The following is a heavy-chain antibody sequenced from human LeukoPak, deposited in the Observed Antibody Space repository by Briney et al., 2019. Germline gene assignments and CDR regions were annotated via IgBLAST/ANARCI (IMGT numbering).Heavy chain of an antibody. D-gene: IGHD1-26*01. CDR1: GFTFSSYG. J-gene: IGHJ4*02. V-gene: IGHV3-30*18. CDR2: ISYDGSNK. Sequence: GGSLRLSCAASGFTFSSYGMHWVRQAPGKGLEWVAVISYDGSNKYYADSVKGRFTISRDNSKNTLYLQMNSLRAEDTAVYYCAKDIVAGGRWGQGTLTPSPQ. CDR3: AKDIVAGGR.